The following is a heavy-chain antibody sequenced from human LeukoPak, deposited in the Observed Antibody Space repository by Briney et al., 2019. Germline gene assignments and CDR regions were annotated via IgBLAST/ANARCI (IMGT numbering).Heavy chain of an antibody. CDR3: ARAAGYSYANFDY. V-gene: IGHV4-30-2*01. Sequence: SETLSLTCAVSGVSISSGGYSWSWIRQPPGKGLEWIGYIYHSGSTYYNPSLKSRVTIPVDRSKNQFSLKLSSVTAADTAVYYCARAAGYSYANFDYWGQGTLVTVSS. CDR1: GVSISSGGYS. D-gene: IGHD5-18*01. CDR2: IYHSGST. J-gene: IGHJ4*02.